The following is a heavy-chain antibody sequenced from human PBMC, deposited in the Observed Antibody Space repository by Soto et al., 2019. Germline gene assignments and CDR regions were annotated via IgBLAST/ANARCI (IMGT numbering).Heavy chain of an antibody. Sequence: GGSLRLSCAASGFTFSSYAMSWVRQAPGKGLEWVSAMSGSGGSTYYADSVKGLFTISRDNSKNTLYLQMNSLRAEDTAVYFCAKDRGRGGSSSDAFDIWGQGTMVTVSS. CDR2: MSGSGGST. V-gene: IGHV3-23*01. CDR3: AKDRGRGGSSSDAFDI. CDR1: GFTFSSYA. J-gene: IGHJ3*02. D-gene: IGHD6-6*01.